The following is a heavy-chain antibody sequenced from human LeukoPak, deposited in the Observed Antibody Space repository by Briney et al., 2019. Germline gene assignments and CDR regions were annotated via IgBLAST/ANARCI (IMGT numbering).Heavy chain of an antibody. J-gene: IGHJ3*02. D-gene: IGHD6-6*01. V-gene: IGHV4-39*01. Sequence: SETLCLTCTVSGGSISSSSYYWGWIRQPPGKGLEWIGSIYYSGSTYYNPSLKSRVTISVDTSKNQFSLKLSSVTAADTAVYYCAYVAARLHAFDIWGQGTMVTVSS. CDR1: GGSISSSSYY. CDR3: AYVAARLHAFDI. CDR2: IYYSGST.